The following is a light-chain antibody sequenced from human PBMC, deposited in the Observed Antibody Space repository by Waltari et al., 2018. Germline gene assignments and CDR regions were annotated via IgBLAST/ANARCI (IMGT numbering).Light chain of an antibody. Sequence: QSALTQPASVSGSPGQSIPISCAGTSSAVGGYNYVSWYQQHPGKAPRLIIYDVSNRPSGVSNHFSGSKSGNSASLTISGLQAEDEADYYCTSYTTSDSYVFGTGTKVTVL. CDR2: DVS. CDR1: SSAVGGYNY. V-gene: IGLV2-14*03. CDR3: TSYTTSDSYV. J-gene: IGLJ1*01.